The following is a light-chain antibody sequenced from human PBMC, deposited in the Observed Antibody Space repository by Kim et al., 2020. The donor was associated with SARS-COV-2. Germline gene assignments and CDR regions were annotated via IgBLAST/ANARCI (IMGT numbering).Light chain of an antibody. Sequence: ASVGVRVTITCQAGRDISTYLTWYQQKPGRALKLLIYGALNLQTGVPSRFSATASGTVFTLTITNLQPEDFATYYCQQFHSVPYTFGRGTKVDIK. CDR1: RDISTY. V-gene: IGKV1-33*01. CDR2: GAL. J-gene: IGKJ2*01. CDR3: QQFHSVPYT.